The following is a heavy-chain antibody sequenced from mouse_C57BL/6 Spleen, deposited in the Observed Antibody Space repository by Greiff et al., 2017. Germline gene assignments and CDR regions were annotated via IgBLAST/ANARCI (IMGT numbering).Heavy chain of an antibody. V-gene: IGHV1-47*01. CDR2: FHPYNDDT. CDR3: ARRRYYGSSYGYFDV. CDR1: GYTFTAYP. Sequence: VKLQESGAELVKPGASVKMSCKASGYTFTAYPIEWMKQNHGKSLEWIGNFHPYNDDTKYNEKFKGKATLTVEKSSSTVYLELSRLTSDDSAVYYCARRRYYGSSYGYFDVWGTGTTVTVSS. D-gene: IGHD1-1*01. J-gene: IGHJ1*03.